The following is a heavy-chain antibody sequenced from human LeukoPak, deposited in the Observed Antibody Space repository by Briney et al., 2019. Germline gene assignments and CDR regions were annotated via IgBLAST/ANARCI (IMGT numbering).Heavy chain of an antibody. J-gene: IGHJ4*02. CDR1: GGSISSYY. Sequence: PSETLSLTCTDSGGSISSYYWSWIRQPPGKGLEWIGYIYTSGSTNYNPSLKSRVTISVDTSKNQFSLKLSSVTAADTAVYYCARHVRLGIRGWYFDYWGQGTLVTVSS. D-gene: IGHD7-27*01. CDR2: IYTSGST. CDR3: ARHVRLGIRGWYFDY. V-gene: IGHV4-4*09.